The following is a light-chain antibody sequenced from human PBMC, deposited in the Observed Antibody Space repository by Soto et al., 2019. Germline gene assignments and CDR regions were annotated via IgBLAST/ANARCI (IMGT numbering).Light chain of an antibody. CDR2: GAS. J-gene: IGKJ5*01. CDR3: QQYASSPIT. V-gene: IGKV3-20*01. Sequence: NALTKSPGTLSLYQGERATLSCRASQSVSGSYLAWYQQKPGQSPRLLIYGASSRATGIPDRFSGSGSGTDFTLTISRLEPEDVAVYYCQQYASSPITFGQGTRLEIK. CDR1: QSVSGSY.